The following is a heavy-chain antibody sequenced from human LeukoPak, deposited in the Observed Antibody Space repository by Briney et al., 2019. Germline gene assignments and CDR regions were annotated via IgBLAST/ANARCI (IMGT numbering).Heavy chain of an antibody. J-gene: IGHJ6*04. Sequence: GGSLRLSCAASGFTFSSYGMHWVRQAPGKGLEWVAVIWYDGSNKYYADSVKGRFTISRDNSKNTLYLQMNSLRAEDTAVYYWAKDPSRGTGKDVWGKGTTVTVSS. CDR2: IWYDGSNK. CDR3: AKDPSRGTGKDV. V-gene: IGHV3-33*06. CDR1: GFTFSSYG. D-gene: IGHD3-16*01.